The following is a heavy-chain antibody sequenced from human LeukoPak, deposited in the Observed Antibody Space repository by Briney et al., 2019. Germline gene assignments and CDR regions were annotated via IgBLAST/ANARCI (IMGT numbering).Heavy chain of an antibody. V-gene: IGHV1-69*13. D-gene: IGHD5-18*01. J-gene: IGHJ6*03. Sequence: SVKVSCKASGYTFTSYAISWVRQAPEQGLEWMGGIIPIFGTANYAQKFQGRVTITADESTSTAYMELSSLRSEDTAVYFCARDRGYSYAKKSSNYYYMDVWGKGTTVTISS. CDR1: GYTFTSYA. CDR2: IIPIFGTA. CDR3: ARDRGYSYAKKSSNYYYMDV.